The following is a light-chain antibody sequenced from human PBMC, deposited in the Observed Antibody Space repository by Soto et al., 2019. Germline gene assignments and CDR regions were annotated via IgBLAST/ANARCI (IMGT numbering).Light chain of an antibody. Sequence: IQMTQSPSSLSASVGDRVTITCRASQGISNYLAWYQQIPGKVPKLLLSAASTLQSGVPSRFSGSGSGTDFTLTISSLQPEDVATYYCQKYTNVPAFGGGTKVEIK. CDR3: QKYTNVPA. V-gene: IGKV1-27*01. CDR2: AAS. CDR1: QGISNY. J-gene: IGKJ4*01.